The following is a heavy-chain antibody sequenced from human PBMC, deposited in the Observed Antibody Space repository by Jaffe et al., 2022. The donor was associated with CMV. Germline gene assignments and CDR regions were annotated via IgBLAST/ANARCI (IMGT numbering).Heavy chain of an antibody. CDR2: IYYSGST. CDR3: AYDFWSGYSLPPLY. V-gene: IGHV4-39*01. Sequence: QLQLQESGPGLVKPSETLSLTCTVSGGSISSSSYYWGWIRQPPGKGLEWIGSIYYSGSTYYNPSLKSRVTISVDTSKNQFSLKLSSVTAADTAVYYCAYDFWSGYSLPPLYWGQGTLVTVSS. D-gene: IGHD3-3*01. J-gene: IGHJ4*02. CDR1: GGSISSSSYY.